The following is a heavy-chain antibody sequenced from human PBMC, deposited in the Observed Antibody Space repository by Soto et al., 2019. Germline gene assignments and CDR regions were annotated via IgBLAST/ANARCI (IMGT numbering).Heavy chain of an antibody. J-gene: IGHJ6*02. CDR3: AKNSSGWYRGHYYYYGMDV. Sequence: GGSLRLSCAASGFTFSSYAMSWVRQAPGKGLEWVSAISGSGGSTYYADSVKGRFTISRDNSKNTLYLQMNSLRAEDTAVYYCAKNSSGWYRGHYYYYGMDVWGQGTTVTVSS. V-gene: IGHV3-23*01. D-gene: IGHD6-19*01. CDR1: GFTFSSYA. CDR2: ISGSGGST.